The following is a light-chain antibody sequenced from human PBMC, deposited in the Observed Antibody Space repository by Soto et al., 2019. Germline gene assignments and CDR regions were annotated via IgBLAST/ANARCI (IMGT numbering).Light chain of an antibody. V-gene: IGLV1-40*01. Sequence: QSVLTQPPSVSGAPGQRVTISCTGSSSNIGAGYDVHWYQQLPGTAPKLLIYRDTNRPSGVPDRFSGSKSGTSASLAITGLQADDEADYYCRSYDSSLSGVVFGGGTKLTVL. CDR3: RSYDSSLSGVV. CDR1: SSNIGAGYD. J-gene: IGLJ2*01. CDR2: RDT.